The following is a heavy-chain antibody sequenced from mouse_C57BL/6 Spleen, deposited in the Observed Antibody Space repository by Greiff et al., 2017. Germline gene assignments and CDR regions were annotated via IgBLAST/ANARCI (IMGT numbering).Heavy chain of an antibody. J-gene: IGHJ1*01. D-gene: IGHD1-1*01. Sequence: EVQLVEPGGGLVKPGGSLKLSCAASGFTFSSYAMSWVRQTPGKRLEWVATSSDGGSYTYYPDNVKGRFTISRDNAKDNLYLQMSHLKSEDTAMYYCARDKKLLRGYFDDWGAGTTVTVSS. V-gene: IGHV5-4*01. CDR3: ARDKKLLRGYFDD. CDR1: GFTFSSYA. CDR2: SSDGGSYT.